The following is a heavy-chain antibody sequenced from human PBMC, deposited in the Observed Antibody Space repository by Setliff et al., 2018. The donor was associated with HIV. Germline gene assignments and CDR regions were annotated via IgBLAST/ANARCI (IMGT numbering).Heavy chain of an antibody. CDR2: INQDGREK. V-gene: IGHV3-7*01. D-gene: IGHD3-22*01. CDR1: GFTFSSHW. CDR3: VRGSGYYYFDN. J-gene: IGHJ4*02. Sequence: PGGSLRLSCAVSGFTFSSHWMVWVRQAPGKGLEWVANINQDGREKNYVDSVKGRFTISRDNAKNMLYLQMNSLSADDTAVYYCVRGSGYYYFDNWGQGALVTVSS.